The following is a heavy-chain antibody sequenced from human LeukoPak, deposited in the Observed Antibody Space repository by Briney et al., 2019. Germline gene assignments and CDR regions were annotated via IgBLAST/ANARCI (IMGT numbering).Heavy chain of an antibody. J-gene: IGHJ4*02. CDR3: ARDLSYHY. CDR2: IYHSGST. Sequence: SETLSLTCTVSGYSISSGYYWGWIRQPPGKGLEWIGSIYHSGSTYYNPSLKSRVTISVDTSKNQFSLKLSSVTAADTAVYYCARDLSYHYWGQGTLVTVSS. CDR1: GYSISSGYY. V-gene: IGHV4-38-2*02. D-gene: IGHD3-10*01.